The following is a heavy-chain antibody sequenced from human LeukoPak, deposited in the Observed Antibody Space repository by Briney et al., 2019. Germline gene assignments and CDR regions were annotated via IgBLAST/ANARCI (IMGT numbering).Heavy chain of an antibody. CDR2: ISYDGSNK. CDR3: ARQEQQLVYYYYGMDV. J-gene: IGHJ6*04. V-gene: IGHV3-30*04. CDR1: GFTFSGYA. Sequence: GGSLRLSCAASGFTFSGYAMHWVRQAPGKGLEWVAVISYDGSNKYYADSVKGRFTISRDNSKNTLYLQMNSLRAEDTAVYYCARQEQQLVYYYYGMDVWGKGTTVTVSS. D-gene: IGHD6-13*01.